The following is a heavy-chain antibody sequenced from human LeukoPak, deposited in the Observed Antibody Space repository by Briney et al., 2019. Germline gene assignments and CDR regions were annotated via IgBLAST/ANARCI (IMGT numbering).Heavy chain of an antibody. J-gene: IGHJ3*02. CDR3: ARDQEFGGEDAFDI. D-gene: IGHD3-16*01. CDR2: ITSSSSYI. Sequence: PGGSLRLSCAASGFTFSSYNMNWVRQAPGKGLEWVSSITSSSSYIYYADSVKGRFTISRDNAKNSLYLQMNSLRAEDTAVYYCARDQEFGGEDAFDIWGQGTMVTVSS. V-gene: IGHV3-21*01. CDR1: GFTFSSYN.